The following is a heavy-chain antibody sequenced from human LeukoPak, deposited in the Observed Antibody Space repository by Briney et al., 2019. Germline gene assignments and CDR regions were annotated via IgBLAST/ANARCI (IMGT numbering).Heavy chain of an antibody. J-gene: IGHJ3*02. CDR3: VRGGIASAFDI. V-gene: IGHV4-59*01. Sequence: SETLSLTCTVSGGSISSYYWSWIRQPPGKGLEWIGHIYYSGSTNYNPSLKSRVTISIDTSKNQFSLRLSSVTAADTAVYYCVRGGIASAFDIWGQGTMVTVSS. CDR2: IYYSGST. CDR1: GGSISSYY. D-gene: IGHD6-13*01.